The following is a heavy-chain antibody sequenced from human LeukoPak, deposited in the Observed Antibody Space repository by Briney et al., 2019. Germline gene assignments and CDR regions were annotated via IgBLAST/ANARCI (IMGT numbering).Heavy chain of an antibody. CDR1: GGSISSSSYH. Sequence: SETLSLTCTVVSGGSISSSSYHWGWIRQPPGKGLEWIGSFYYSGSTYYNPSLKSRVTISADTSKNQFSLNLSSVTAADTAVYYCARLWRAAIDYGGQGILVTVSS. CDR3: ARLWRAAIDY. J-gene: IGHJ4*02. V-gene: IGHV4-39*01. D-gene: IGHD1-1*01. CDR2: FYYSGST.